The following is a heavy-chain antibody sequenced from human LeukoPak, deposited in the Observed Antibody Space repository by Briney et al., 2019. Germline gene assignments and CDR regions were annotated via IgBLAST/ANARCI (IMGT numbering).Heavy chain of an antibody. J-gene: IGHJ4*02. V-gene: IGHV3-13*01. CDR1: GFTFSSYD. D-gene: IGHD3-3*01. CDR2: IGTAGDT. Sequence: PGGSLRLSCAASGFTFSSYDMHWVRQATGKGLEWVSAIGTAGDTYYPGSVKGRFTISRENAKNPLYLQMNSLRAGDTAVYYCARGVEYFDFWSGYSDLYYFDYWGQGTLVTVSS. CDR3: ARGVEYFDFWSGYSDLYYFDY.